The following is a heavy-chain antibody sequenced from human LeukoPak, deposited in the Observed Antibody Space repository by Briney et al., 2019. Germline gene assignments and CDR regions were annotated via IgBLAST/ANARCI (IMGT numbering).Heavy chain of an antibody. CDR2: ISYDGSNK. CDR3: ARVRGDILTGYLNYYYGMDV. V-gene: IGHV3-30*04. Sequence: GRSLRLSCAASGFTFSSYAMNWVRQAPGKGLEWVAVISYDGSNKYYADSVKGRFTISRDNSKNTLYLQMNSLRAEDTAVYYCARVRGDILTGYLNYYYGMDVWGKGTTVTVSS. D-gene: IGHD3-9*01. CDR1: GFTFSSYA. J-gene: IGHJ6*04.